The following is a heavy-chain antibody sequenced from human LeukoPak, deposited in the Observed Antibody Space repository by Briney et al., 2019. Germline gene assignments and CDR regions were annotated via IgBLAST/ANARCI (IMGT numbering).Heavy chain of an antibody. Sequence: GGSLRLSCAASGFTFSSYAMSWVRQAPGKGLEWVSAISGSGCSTYYADSVKGRFTISRDNSKNTLYLQMNSLRAEDTAVYYCALGQGYSSSTPFDYWGQGTLVTVSS. CDR3: ALGQGYSSSTPFDY. CDR1: GFTFSSYA. D-gene: IGHD6-6*01. V-gene: IGHV3-23*01. CDR2: ISGSGCST. J-gene: IGHJ4*02.